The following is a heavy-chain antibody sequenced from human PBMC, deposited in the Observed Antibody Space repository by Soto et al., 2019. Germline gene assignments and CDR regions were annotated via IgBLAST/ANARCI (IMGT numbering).Heavy chain of an antibody. CDR2: IIPIFGTA. Sequence: GASVKVSCKASGYTFTGYYMHWVRQAPGQGLEWMGWIIPIFGTANYAQKFQGRVTITADESTSTAYMELSSLRSEDTAVYYCARVGPTYYYGSGSYPWGQGTLVTVSS. V-gene: IGHV1-69*13. CDR1: GYTFTGYY. CDR3: ARVGPTYYYGSGSYP. D-gene: IGHD3-10*01. J-gene: IGHJ5*02.